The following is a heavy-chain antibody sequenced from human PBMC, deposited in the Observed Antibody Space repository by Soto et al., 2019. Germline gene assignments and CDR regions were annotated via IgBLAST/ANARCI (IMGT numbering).Heavy chain of an antibody. CDR2: MYKTGET. CDR3: MKAHESGDFLGMSV. D-gene: IGHD3-10*01. Sequence: AETLSLTCTVSGGSVVTGMKYWFGVRQGPGKALEFIGYMYKTGETLLNSSLKSRVTLSMETSKNQFSLTLSSVTAADTAVYFCMKAHESGDFLGMSVWGPGTTVTVSS. V-gene: IGHV4-61*01. J-gene: IGHJ6*02. CDR1: GGSVVTGMKY.